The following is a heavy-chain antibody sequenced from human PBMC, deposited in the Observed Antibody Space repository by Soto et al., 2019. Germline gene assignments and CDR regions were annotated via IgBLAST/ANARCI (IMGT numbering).Heavy chain of an antibody. CDR3: ARRDSSTWSYYYYMDV. D-gene: IGHD6-13*01. V-gene: IGHV4-34*01. J-gene: IGHJ6*03. CDR1: GGSFSGYY. Sequence: QVLLQQWGAGLLKSSETLSLTCAVYGGSFSGYYWSWIRQPPGKGLEWIGEINHSGSTNYNPFLKSRVTTSIDTSKSQFSLKLSSVTAADTAVYYCARRDSSTWSYYYYMDVWGKGTTVTVSS. CDR2: INHSGST.